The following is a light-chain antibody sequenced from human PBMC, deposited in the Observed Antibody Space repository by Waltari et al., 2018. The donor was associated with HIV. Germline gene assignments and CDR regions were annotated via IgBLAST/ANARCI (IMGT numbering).Light chain of an antibody. CDR1: SSDVGGYNY. CDR3: CSYAGSSTYV. Sequence: QSALTQPASVSGSPGQSITISCTGTSSDVGGYNYVSWYQQHPGKAPQLMLYDVSKRPSGVSNRFSGSKSGNTASLTISGLQAEDEADYCCCSYAGSSTYVFGTGTKVTVL. CDR2: DVS. V-gene: IGLV2-23*02. J-gene: IGLJ1*01.